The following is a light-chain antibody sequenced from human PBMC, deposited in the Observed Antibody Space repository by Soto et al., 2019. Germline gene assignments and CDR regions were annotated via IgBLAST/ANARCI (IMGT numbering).Light chain of an antibody. V-gene: IGLV2-14*01. Sequence: QSALTQPASVSGSPGQSITISCTGSSSDVGGYDYVSWYQQHPGKAPKLVLYGVNNRPSGVSNRFSGSKSGNTASLTISGLQAEDEAEYYGSSSTTSITHHVFGAGTKV. J-gene: IGLJ1*01. CDR2: GVN. CDR1: SSDVGGYDY. CDR3: SSSTTSITHHV.